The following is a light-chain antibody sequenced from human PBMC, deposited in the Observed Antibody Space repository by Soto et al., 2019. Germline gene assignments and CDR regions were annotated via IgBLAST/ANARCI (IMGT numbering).Light chain of an antibody. J-gene: IGKJ4*01. CDR1: QTVNNNY. CDR2: GAS. V-gene: IGKV3-20*01. Sequence: EIVLTQSPGTLSLSPGERATLSCRASQTVNNNYLAWYQQIPGQAPRLLISGASGRATGTPDRFSGSASGTDFTLTISRLEPGDFAVYYCQQYGSSPLTFGGGTKVDIK. CDR3: QQYGSSPLT.